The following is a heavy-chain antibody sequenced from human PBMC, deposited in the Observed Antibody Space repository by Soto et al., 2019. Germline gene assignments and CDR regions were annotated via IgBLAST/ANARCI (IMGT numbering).Heavy chain of an antibody. CDR3: ARLIGNSWLDS. Sequence: QVQLQQSGPGLVKPSQTLSLTCAISGDSVSTNSATWDWIRQSPSRGLEWLGRTYYRSKWDYDYAASVKGRININPATSNNQVSLHLDSVTPDDTAVYYCARLIGNSWLDSWGQGTLGTVSS. CDR2: TYYRSKWDY. V-gene: IGHV6-1*01. J-gene: IGHJ5*01. D-gene: IGHD2-8*01. CDR1: GDSVSTNSAT.